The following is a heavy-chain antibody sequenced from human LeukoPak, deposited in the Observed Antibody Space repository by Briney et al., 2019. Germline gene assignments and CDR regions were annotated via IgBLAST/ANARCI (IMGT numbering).Heavy chain of an antibody. CDR1: GYTFTGYY. CDR2: IHPNSVGT. D-gene: IGHD4-17*01. Sequence: ASVKVSCKASGYTFTGYYLHWVRQAPGQGLEWMGWIHPNSVGTNFAQKFQGRVSMTRDTSVSTAYMELRRLKSDDTAVFYCARDDGAYFSFDSWGQGTLVTVSS. J-gene: IGHJ4*02. V-gene: IGHV1-2*02. CDR3: ARDDGAYFSFDS.